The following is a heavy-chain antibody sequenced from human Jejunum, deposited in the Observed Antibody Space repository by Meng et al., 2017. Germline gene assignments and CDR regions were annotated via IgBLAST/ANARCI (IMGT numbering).Heavy chain of an antibody. D-gene: IGHD6-13*01. CDR3: ARDRIAAAGTNLDI. Sequence: GSLRLSCTVSGASIRSYYWSWIRQTPGKGLEWIAYIHTSGTTNYNPSLKSRVTISVDTSTNQFSLKLTSVTAADTAVYYCARDRIAAAGTNLDIWGQGAMVTVSS. CDR2: IHTSGTT. V-gene: IGHV4-59*01. CDR1: GASIRSYY. J-gene: IGHJ3*02.